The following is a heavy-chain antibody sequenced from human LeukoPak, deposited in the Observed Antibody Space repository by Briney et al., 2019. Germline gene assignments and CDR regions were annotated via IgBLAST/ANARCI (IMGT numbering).Heavy chain of an antibody. CDR1: GGSINNYY. D-gene: IGHD4-23*01. J-gene: IGHJ4*02. CDR2: IYTRGST. Sequence: KPSETLSLTCTVSGGSINNYYWSWIRQPAGKGLEWIGRIYTRGSTNYNPSLKSRVTMSVDTSKNQFSLKLSSVTAADTAVYYCARGPSSGGNLGWGPFDYWGQGTLVTVSS. CDR3: ARGPSSGGNLGWGPFDY. V-gene: IGHV4-4*07.